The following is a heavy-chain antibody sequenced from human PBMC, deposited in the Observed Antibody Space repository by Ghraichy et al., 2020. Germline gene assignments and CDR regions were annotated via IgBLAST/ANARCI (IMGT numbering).Heavy chain of an antibody. CDR2: ISSSSSYI. CDR1: GFTFSSYS. Sequence: GGSLRLSCAASGFTFSSYSMNWVRQAPGKGLEWVSSISSSSSYIYYADSVKGRFTISRDNAKNSLYLQMNSLRAEDTAVYYCARDGQRTGGLFDPWGQGTLVTVSS. V-gene: IGHV3-21*01. CDR3: ARDGQRTGGLFDP. D-gene: IGHD6-25*01. J-gene: IGHJ5*02.